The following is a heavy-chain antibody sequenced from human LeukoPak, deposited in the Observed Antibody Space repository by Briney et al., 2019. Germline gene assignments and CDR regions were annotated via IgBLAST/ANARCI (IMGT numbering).Heavy chain of an antibody. Sequence: PGGSLRLSCAASGFTFSSYAMSWVRQAPGKGLEWVSAISGSGGGTYYADSVKGRFTISRDNSKNTLYLQMNSLRAEDTAVYYCAKMGTYYYDSSGYPDYWGQGTLVTVSS. CDR1: GFTFSSYA. CDR3: AKMGTYYYDSSGYPDY. J-gene: IGHJ4*02. CDR2: ISGSGGGT. V-gene: IGHV3-23*01. D-gene: IGHD3-22*01.